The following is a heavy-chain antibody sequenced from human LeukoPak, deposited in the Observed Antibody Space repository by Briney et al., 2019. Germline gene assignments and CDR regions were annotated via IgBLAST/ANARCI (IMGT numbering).Heavy chain of an antibody. D-gene: IGHD6-13*01. V-gene: IGHV1-2*02. CDR3: ARGSQIAAAENFDY. J-gene: IGHJ4*02. Sequence: GASVKVSCKASGYTFTGYYMHWVRQAPGQGLEWMGWINPNSGGTNYAQKFQGRVTMTRDTSISTAYMELSRLRSDDTAVYYCARGSQIAAAENFDYWGQGTLVTVSS. CDR2: INPNSGGT. CDR1: GYTFTGYY.